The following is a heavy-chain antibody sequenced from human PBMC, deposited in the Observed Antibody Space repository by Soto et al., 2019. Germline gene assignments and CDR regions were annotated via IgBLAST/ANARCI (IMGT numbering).Heavy chain of an antibody. CDR1: GFPFSSYW. D-gene: IGHD1-26*01. V-gene: IGHV3-7*01. Sequence: EVQLVESGGGLVQPGGSLRLSCAASGFPFSSYWMSWVRQAPGKGLEWVANIKQDGSEKYYVDSVKGRFTISRDNAKNSLYLQMNSLRAEDTAVYYCARDRELLDDYYYYYGMDVWGQGTTVTVSS. CDR2: IKQDGSEK. J-gene: IGHJ6*02. CDR3: ARDRELLDDYYYYYGMDV.